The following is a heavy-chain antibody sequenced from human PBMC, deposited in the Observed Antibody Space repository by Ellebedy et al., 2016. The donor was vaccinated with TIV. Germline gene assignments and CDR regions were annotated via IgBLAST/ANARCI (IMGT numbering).Heavy chain of an antibody. Sequence: GESLKISCAASGFTFSSYTMHWVRQAPGKGLEWVALISYDGSNKYYADSVKGRFTISRDNSKNTLFLQMNSLRDEDTAVYYCARDARGYSYGPTYNWFDPWGQGTLVTVSS. V-gene: IGHV3-30-3*01. J-gene: IGHJ5*02. CDR1: GFTFSSYT. D-gene: IGHD5-18*01. CDR2: ISYDGSNK. CDR3: ARDARGYSYGPTYNWFDP.